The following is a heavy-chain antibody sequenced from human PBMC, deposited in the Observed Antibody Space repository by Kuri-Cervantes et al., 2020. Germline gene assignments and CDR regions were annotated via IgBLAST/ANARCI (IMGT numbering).Heavy chain of an antibody. CDR2: IIPIFGTA. CDR1: GGTFSSYA. J-gene: IGHJ4*02. CDR3: ASRAAAGKNYFDY. Sequence: SVKVSCKASGGTFSSYAISWVRQATGQGLEWMGGIIPIFGTANYAQKFQGRVTITADESTSTAYMELSSLRSEDTAVYYCASRAAAGKNYFDYWGQGTLVTVSS. D-gene: IGHD6-13*01. V-gene: IGHV1-69*13.